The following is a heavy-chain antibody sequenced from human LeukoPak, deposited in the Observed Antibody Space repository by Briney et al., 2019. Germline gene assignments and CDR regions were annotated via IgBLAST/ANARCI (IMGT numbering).Heavy chain of an antibody. D-gene: IGHD3-9*01. J-gene: IGHJ4*02. V-gene: IGHV1-18*01. CDR1: GYTFTSYG. Sequence: GASVKVSCKASGYTFTSYGISWVRQAPGQGLEWMGWISAYNGNTNYAQKLQGRVTMTTDTSTSTAYMELRSLRSDDTAVYYCARVYYDILTGYYIVDYWGQGTLVTVSS. CDR3: ARVYYDILTGYYIVDY. CDR2: ISAYNGNT.